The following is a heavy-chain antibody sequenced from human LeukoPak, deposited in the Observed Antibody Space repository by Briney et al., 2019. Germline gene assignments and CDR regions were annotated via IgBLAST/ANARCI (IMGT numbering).Heavy chain of an antibody. Sequence: PGGSLRLSCAASGFTFSNYAMRWVRQAPGKGLEWVSAISGSGGSTYYADSVKGRFTISRDNSKNTLYLQMNSLRAEDTAVYYCASADYYDSSGYFDYWGQGTLVTVSS. V-gene: IGHV3-23*01. CDR2: ISGSGGST. D-gene: IGHD3-22*01. CDR3: ASADYYDSSGYFDY. J-gene: IGHJ4*02. CDR1: GFTFSNYA.